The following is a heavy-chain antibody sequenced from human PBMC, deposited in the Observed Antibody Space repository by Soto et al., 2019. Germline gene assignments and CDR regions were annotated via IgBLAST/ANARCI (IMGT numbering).Heavy chain of an antibody. CDR2: IHYRGST. CDR1: GASVSSGTHF. CDR3: ARGLRPSCSPTPCHPADVV. Sequence: QVQLQESGPGLVKPSETLSLTCTVSGASVSSGTHFWSWIRQPPGKGLEWIGNIHYRGSTSYNPSLRGRVTISLDMSKNQFSLKVTSVTEADTAVYFCARGLRPSCSPTPCHPADVVW. J-gene: IGHJ6*01. V-gene: IGHV4-61*01. D-gene: IGHD3-10*02.